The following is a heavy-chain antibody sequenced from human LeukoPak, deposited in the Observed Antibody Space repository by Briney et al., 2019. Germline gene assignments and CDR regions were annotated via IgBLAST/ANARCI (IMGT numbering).Heavy chain of an antibody. V-gene: IGHV1-69*05. J-gene: IGHJ6*03. CDR1: GGTFSSYA. CDR3: ARGGTTPLYYYYYYMDV. D-gene: IGHD1-14*01. CDR2: IIPIFGTA. Sequence: ASVKVSCKASGGTFSSYAISWVRQAPGQGLEWMGGIIPIFGTANYAQKFQGRVTITTDESTSTAYMELSSLRSEDTAVYYCARGGTTPLYYYYYYMDVWGKRTTVTVSS.